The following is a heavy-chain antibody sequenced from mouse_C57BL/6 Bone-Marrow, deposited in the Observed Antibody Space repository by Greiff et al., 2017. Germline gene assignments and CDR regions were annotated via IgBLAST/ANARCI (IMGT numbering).Heavy chain of an antibody. CDR3: ARGDYYGSGFAY. D-gene: IGHD1-1*01. V-gene: IGHV1-4*01. Sequence: VQLQQSGAELARPGASVKMSCKASGYTFTSYTMHWVKQRPGQGLEWIGYINPSSGYTKYNQKFKDKATLTADKSSSTAYMQLSSLTSADSAVYYCARGDYYGSGFAYWGQGTLVTVSA. CDR1: GYTFTSYT. CDR2: INPSSGYT. J-gene: IGHJ3*01.